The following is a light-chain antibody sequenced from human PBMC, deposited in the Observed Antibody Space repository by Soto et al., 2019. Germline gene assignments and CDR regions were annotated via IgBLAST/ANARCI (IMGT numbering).Light chain of an antibody. J-gene: IGKJ1*01. CDR1: QSVRTS. V-gene: IGKV3-11*01. Sequence: EIVLTQSPATLSLSPGERATLSCRASQSVRTSLAWYQQKPGQAPRLLIYGASTRATGIPARFSGSGSGIDFTLTISSLEPEDFAVYYCQQRTTWPTTFGQGTKVDIK. CDR2: GAS. CDR3: QQRTTWPTT.